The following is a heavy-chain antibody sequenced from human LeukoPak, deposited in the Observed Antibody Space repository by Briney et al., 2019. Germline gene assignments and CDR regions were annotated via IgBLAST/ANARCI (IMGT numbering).Heavy chain of an antibody. D-gene: IGHD3-16*01. CDR1: GFTFSSYA. V-gene: IGHV3-30-3*01. CDR2: ISYDGSNK. CDR3: ARGGGLDV. J-gene: IGHJ6*02. Sequence: GRSLRLSCAASGFTFSSYAMHWVRQAPGKGLERVAVISYDGSNKYYADSVKGRFTISRDNSKNTLYLQMNSLRAEDTAVYFCARGGGLDVWGQGATVTVSS.